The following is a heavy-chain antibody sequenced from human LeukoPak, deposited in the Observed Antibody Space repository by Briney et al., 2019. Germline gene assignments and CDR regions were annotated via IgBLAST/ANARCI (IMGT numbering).Heavy chain of an antibody. Sequence: PGGALRLSCAASGFSFSSSSMSWVRQAPGKGLEGVSLISSSSSYIYYADSLKGRFTISRDNAKNSVYLQLNSLRAEDTAVYYCASLYCGGDCNSGFDYWGQGTLVTVSS. J-gene: IGHJ4*02. D-gene: IGHD2-21*01. CDR1: GFSFSSSS. CDR3: ASLYCGGDCNSGFDY. CDR2: ISSSSSYI. V-gene: IGHV3-21*01.